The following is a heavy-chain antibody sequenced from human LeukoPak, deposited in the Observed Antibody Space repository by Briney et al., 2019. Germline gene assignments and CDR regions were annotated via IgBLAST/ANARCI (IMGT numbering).Heavy chain of an antibody. Sequence: GASVKVSCKASGYTFTSYDINWVRQATGQGLEWMGWINPNSGNTGYAQKFQGRVTMTRNTSISTAYMELSSLRSEDTAVYYCARGGAMVRGARRGSDYWGQGTLVTVSS. D-gene: IGHD3-10*01. CDR1: GYTFTSYD. J-gene: IGHJ4*02. V-gene: IGHV1-8*01. CDR2: INPNSGNT. CDR3: ARGGAMVRGARRGSDY.